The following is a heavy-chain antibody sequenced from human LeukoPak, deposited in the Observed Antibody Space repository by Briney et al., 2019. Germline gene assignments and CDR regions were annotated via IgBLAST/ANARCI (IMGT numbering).Heavy chain of an antibody. V-gene: IGHV3-21*01. CDR2: ISSSRSYI. D-gene: IGHD6-13*01. CDR1: GFTFSSYS. Sequence: GGSLRLSCAASGFTFSSYSMNWVRQAPGKELEWVSSISSSRSYIYYADSMKGRFTISRDNAKNSLYLQMNSLRAEDTAVYYCARARQQLYYYYGMDVWGQGTTVTVSS. CDR3: ARARQQLYYYYGMDV. J-gene: IGHJ6*02.